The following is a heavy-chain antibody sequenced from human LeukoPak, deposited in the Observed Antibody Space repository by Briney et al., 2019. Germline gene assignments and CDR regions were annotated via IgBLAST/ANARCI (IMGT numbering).Heavy chain of an antibody. CDR1: GFTFSGSA. CDR2: IRSKANSYAT. J-gene: IGHJ3*02. V-gene: IGHV3-73*01. Sequence: GGSLRLSCAASGFTFSGSAMHWVRKASGKGLEWVGRIRSKANSYATAYAASVKGRFTISRDDSKNTAYLQMNSLKTEDTAVYYCTRHKTPNGYSRQSDAFDIWGQGTMVTVSS. CDR3: TRHKTPNGYSRQSDAFDI. D-gene: IGHD6-13*01.